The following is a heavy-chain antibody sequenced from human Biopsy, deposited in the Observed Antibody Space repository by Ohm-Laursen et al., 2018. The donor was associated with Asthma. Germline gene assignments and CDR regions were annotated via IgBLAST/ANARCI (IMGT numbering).Heavy chain of an antibody. CDR1: GLTFSNYA. J-gene: IGHJ4*02. V-gene: IGHV3-23*01. CDR3: VNTNRRSLTNRMAVSYFDN. Sequence: GSLRLSCAASGLTFSNYAMSWVRQAPGKGLEWVAAIGVAGTPYYAEFVKGRFTISRDNSQSTLFLQINSLSAEDTAVYYCVNTNRRSLTNRMAVSYFDNWGQGTLVIVSS. CDR2: IGVAGTP. D-gene: IGHD2-8*01.